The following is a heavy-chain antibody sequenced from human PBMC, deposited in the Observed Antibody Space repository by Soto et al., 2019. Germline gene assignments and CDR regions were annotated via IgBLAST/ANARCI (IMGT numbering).Heavy chain of an antibody. CDR3: ARGGPYYDILTGYYPDIKDNWFDP. V-gene: IGHV1-69*13. J-gene: IGHJ5*02. CDR2: IIPIFGTA. Sequence: GASVKVSCKASGGTFSSYAISWVRQAPGQGLEWMGGIIPIFGTANYAQKFQGRVTITADESTSTAYMELSSLRSEDTAVYYCARGGPYYDILTGYYPDIKDNWFDPWGQGTLVTVSS. D-gene: IGHD3-9*01. CDR1: GGTFSSYA.